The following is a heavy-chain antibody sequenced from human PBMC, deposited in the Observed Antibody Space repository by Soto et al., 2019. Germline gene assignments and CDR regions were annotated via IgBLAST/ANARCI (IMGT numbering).Heavy chain of an antibody. V-gene: IGHV4-30-4*01. J-gene: IGHJ4*01. CDR1: GGSISSGDYY. CDR2: IYYSGST. CDR3: ARAPFSGSSPFDY. D-gene: IGHD1-26*01. Sequence: PSETLSLTCTVSGGSISSGDYYWSWIRQPPGKGLEWIGYIYYSGSTYYNPSLKSRVTISVDTSKNQFSLKLSSVTAADTAIYYCARAPFSGSSPFDYWGHGTRVTVSS.